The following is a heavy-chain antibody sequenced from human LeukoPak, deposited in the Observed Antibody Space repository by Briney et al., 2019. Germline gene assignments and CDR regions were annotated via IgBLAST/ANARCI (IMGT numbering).Heavy chain of an antibody. Sequence: PSETLSHTCTVSGGSISSGSYYWSWIRQPAGKGLEWIGRIYTSGSTNYNPSLKSRVTISVDTSKNQFSLKLSSVTAADTAVYYCARETGQQLLFSQRFDPWGQGTLVTVSS. CDR3: ARETGQQLLFSQRFDP. CDR2: IYTSGST. J-gene: IGHJ5*02. D-gene: IGHD6-13*01. CDR1: GGSISSGSYY. V-gene: IGHV4-61*02.